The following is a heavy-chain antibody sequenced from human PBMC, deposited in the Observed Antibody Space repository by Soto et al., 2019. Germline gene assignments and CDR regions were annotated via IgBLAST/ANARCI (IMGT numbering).Heavy chain of an antibody. D-gene: IGHD5-18*01. CDR3: ARLVDTAMGFDY. CDR1: GGSISSGGYS. J-gene: IGHJ4*02. Sequence: PSETLSLTCAVYGGSISSGGYSWSWIRQPPGKGLEWIGYIYHSGSTYYNPSLKSRVTISVDRSKNQFSLKLSSVTAADTAVYYCARLVDTAMGFDYWGQGTLVTVSS. CDR2: IYHSGST. V-gene: IGHV4-30-2*01.